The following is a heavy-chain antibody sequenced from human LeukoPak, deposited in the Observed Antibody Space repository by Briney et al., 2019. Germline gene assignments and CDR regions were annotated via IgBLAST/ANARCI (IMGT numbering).Heavy chain of an antibody. Sequence: GGSLRLSCAASGFTFSSYAMHWVRQAPGKGLEWVAVISYDGSNKYYADSVKGRFTISRDNSKNTLYLQMNSLRAEDTAVYYCAKADDDFWSGYYPVLRVDWFDPWGQGTLVTVSS. CDR3: AKADDDFWSGYYPVLRVDWFDP. CDR1: GFTFSSYA. V-gene: IGHV3-30-3*01. J-gene: IGHJ5*02. CDR2: ISYDGSNK. D-gene: IGHD3-3*01.